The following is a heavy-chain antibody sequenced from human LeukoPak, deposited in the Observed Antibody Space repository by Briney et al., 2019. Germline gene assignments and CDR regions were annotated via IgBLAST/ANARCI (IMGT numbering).Heavy chain of an antibody. D-gene: IGHD2-15*01. CDR3: AGGQGWHFDL. CDR2: ISWGTGTI. J-gene: IGHJ2*01. Sequence: GGSLRLSCATSGFTFDDYAMHWVRQPPGKGLEWVSGISWGTGTIGYAGSVKGRFTLSRDNAKLYLQMNSLRAEDTAVYYCAGGQGWHFDLWGRGTLITVSS. CDR1: GFTFDDYA. V-gene: IGHV3-9*01.